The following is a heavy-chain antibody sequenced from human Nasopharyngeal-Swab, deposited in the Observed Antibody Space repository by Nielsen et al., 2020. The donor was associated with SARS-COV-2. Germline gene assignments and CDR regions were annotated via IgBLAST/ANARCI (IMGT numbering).Heavy chain of an antibody. CDR1: GFTFSSYN. V-gene: IGHV3-48*01. Sequence: GESLKISCAASGFTFSSYNMNWVRQAPGKGLEWVAFISSSSGTIYYADSVKGRFTISRDNAKNSLYLQMNSLRAEDTAVYYCARDSYSSSSFYYYYYMDVWGKGTTVTVSS. D-gene: IGHD6-6*01. CDR3: ARDSYSSSSFYYYYYMDV. J-gene: IGHJ6*03. CDR2: ISSSSGTI.